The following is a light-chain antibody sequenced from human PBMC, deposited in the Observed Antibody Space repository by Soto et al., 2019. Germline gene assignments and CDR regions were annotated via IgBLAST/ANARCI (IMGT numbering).Light chain of an antibody. V-gene: IGKV1-39*01. CDR3: PQSYSSPQA. CDR1: QSINRF. CDR2: GAS. Sequence: DIQMTQSPSSLSASVGDRVSITCRAGQSINRFLNWYQQEPGKAPKLLIYGASNLQSGVPSRFTGSGSGTDFTLTISSLQPEAFPTYFCPQSYSSPQAFGQGTKVETK. J-gene: IGKJ1*01.